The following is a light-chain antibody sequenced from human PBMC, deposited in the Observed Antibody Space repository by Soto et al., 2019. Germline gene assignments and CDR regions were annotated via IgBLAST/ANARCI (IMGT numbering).Light chain of an antibody. CDR3: QQRSDWTRT. CDR2: HTS. Sequence: EIVLTQSPVTLSLYPGERATLSCRASQSIGTYLAWYQQKTDHAPKLLIYHTSNRATVIPAKFSGSGSGTDLTLTISGLEPEDFAVYYCQQRSDWTRTFGQGTKVEVK. J-gene: IGKJ1*01. V-gene: IGKV3-11*01. CDR1: QSIGTY.